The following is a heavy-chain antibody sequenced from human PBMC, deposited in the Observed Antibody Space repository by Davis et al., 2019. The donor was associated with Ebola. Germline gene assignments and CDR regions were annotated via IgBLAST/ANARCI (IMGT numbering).Heavy chain of an antibody. V-gene: IGHV3-43*02. J-gene: IGHJ3*02. D-gene: IGHD5-18*01. CDR2: ISGDGGST. Sequence: GESLKISCAASGFTFDDYAMHWVRQAPGKGLEWVSLISGDGGSTYYADSVKGRFTISRDNSKNSLYLQMNSLRTEDTALYYCAKDTAMVFVQMIFDIWGQGTMVTVSS. CDR3: AKDTAMVFVQMIFDI. CDR1: GFTFDDYA.